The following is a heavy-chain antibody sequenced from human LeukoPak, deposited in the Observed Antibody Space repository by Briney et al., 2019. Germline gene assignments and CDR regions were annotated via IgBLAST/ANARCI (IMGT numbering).Heavy chain of an antibody. CDR1: GFAFSTYW. J-gene: IGHJ4*02. CDR3: ARASTTVPNLLDN. D-gene: IGHD4-17*01. CDR2: LSGDGSST. V-gene: IGHV3-74*01. Sequence: GGSLRLSCVASGFAFSTYWRHWVRQAPGKGLPWLSRLSGDGSSTRFADSLKGRFTISRDNAKNTLYLQMNSLRAEDTAVYFCARASTTVPNLLDNWGQGTLVTVSS.